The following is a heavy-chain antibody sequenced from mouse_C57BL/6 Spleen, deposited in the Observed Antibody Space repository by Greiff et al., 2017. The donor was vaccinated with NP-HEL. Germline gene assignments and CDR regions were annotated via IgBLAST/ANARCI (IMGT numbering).Heavy chain of an antibody. J-gene: IGHJ4*01. D-gene: IGHD2-1*01. V-gene: IGHV14-3*01. CDR1: GFNIKNTY. CDR3: ARPIYYGNYPGAMDY. Sequence: EVQLQQSVAELVRPGASVRLSCTASGFNIKNTYMHWVKQRPEQGLEWIGRIDPANGNTKYAPKFQGKATITADTSSNTAYLQLSSLTSEDTAIYYCARPIYYGNYPGAMDYWGQGTSVTVSS. CDR2: IDPANGNT.